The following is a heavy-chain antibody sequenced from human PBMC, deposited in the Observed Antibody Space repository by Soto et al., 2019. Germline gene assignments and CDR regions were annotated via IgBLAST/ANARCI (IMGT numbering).Heavy chain of an antibody. D-gene: IGHD6-6*01. CDR2: IYDSESA. V-gene: IGHV4-31*03. CDR3: ARASSSSSAADY. J-gene: IGHJ4*02. CDR1: GESISSGGYY. Sequence: QVQLQESGPGLVKASQTLSLICSVSGESISSGGYYWSWIRHHPGKGLEWIGYIYDSESAYYNPSLKSRVTTPMDTSKNHFAMKLSSVTAADTAVYYCARASSSSSAADYWGQGTLITVSS.